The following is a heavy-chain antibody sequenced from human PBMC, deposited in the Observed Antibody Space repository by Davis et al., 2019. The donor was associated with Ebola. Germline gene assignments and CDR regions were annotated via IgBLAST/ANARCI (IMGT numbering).Heavy chain of an antibody. CDR2: IYYSGST. CDR1: GGSISSYY. Sequence: SETLSLTCTVSGGSISSYYWSWIRQPPGKGLEWIGYIYYSGSTNYNPSLKSRVTISVDTSKNQFSLKLSSVTAADTAVYYCARHVFVIAAAGTSSPFDPWGQGTLVTVSS. J-gene: IGHJ5*02. V-gene: IGHV4-59*08. CDR3: ARHVFVIAAAGTSSPFDP. D-gene: IGHD6-13*01.